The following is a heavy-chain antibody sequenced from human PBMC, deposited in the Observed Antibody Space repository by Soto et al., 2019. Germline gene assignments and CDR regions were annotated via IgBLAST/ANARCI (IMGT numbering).Heavy chain of an antibody. V-gene: IGHV4-4*02. CDR2: IYHSGST. CDR3: ARRYSSGWYDAFDI. D-gene: IGHD6-19*01. J-gene: IGHJ3*02. Sequence: PSETLSLTCAVSGGSISSSNWWSWVRQPPGKGLEWIGEIYHSGSTNYNPSLKSRVTISVDKSKNQFSLKLSSVTAADTAVYYCARRYSSGWYDAFDIWGQGTMVTVSS. CDR1: GGSISSSNW.